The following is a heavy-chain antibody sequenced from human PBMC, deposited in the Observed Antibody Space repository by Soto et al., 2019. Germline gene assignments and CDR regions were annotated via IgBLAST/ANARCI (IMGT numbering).Heavy chain of an antibody. J-gene: IGHJ6*03. Sequence: QVQLVESGGGLVKPGGSLRLSCEASGFTFSDFQMSWIRQAPGKGLEWVSYISGGGTTTYNADSVKGRFTISRDNAKNSLVLQMGSLRAEDTAVYYCARDLRGYDSKSYYYYYYMDVWGNGTTVTVSS. CDR2: ISGGGTTT. D-gene: IGHD5-12*01. V-gene: IGHV3-11*01. CDR1: GFTFSDFQ. CDR3: ARDLRGYDSKSYYYYYYMDV.